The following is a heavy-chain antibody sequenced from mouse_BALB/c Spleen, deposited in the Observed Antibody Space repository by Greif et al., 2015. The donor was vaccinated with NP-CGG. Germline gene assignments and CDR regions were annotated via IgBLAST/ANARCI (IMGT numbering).Heavy chain of an antibody. CDR2: ISDGGSYT. J-gene: IGHJ3*01. CDR1: GFTFSDYY. V-gene: IGHV5-4*02. CDR3: ARDMGLRAFAY. D-gene: IGHD1-1*01. Sequence: EVMLVESGGGLVKPGGSLKLSCAASGFTFSDYYMYWVRQTPEKRLEWVATISDGGSYTYYPDSVKGRFTISRDNAKNNLYLQMSSLKSEDTAMYYCARDMGLRAFAYWGQGTLVTVSA.